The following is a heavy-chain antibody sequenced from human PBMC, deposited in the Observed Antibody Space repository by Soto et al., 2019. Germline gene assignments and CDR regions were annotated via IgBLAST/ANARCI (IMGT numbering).Heavy chain of an antibody. V-gene: IGHV3-7*01. D-gene: IGHD6-13*01. CDR1: GFTFSSYW. CDR3: ARARGMGAAGTPHY. Sequence: GGSLRLSCAASGFTFSSYWMSWVRQAPGKGLEWVANINQDGSEKYYVDSVKGRFAISRDNAKNSLYLQMDSLRVGDTAVYYCARARGMGAAGTPHYWGQGTLVTVSS. J-gene: IGHJ4*02. CDR2: INQDGSEK.